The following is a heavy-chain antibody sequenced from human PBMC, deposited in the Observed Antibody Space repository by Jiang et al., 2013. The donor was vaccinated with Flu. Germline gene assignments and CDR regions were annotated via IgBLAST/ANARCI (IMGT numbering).Heavy chain of an antibody. CDR2: MSYSGSP. J-gene: IGHJ3*02. Sequence: SGSGLVKPSETLSLTCTVSGGSISSSGYSWGWIRQPPGKGLDWIGIMSYSGSPYYSPSLKSRVTISVDTSNNHFSXNLRSVTAADTAVYYCAVSYGGDAFDI. CDR1: GGSISSSGYS. D-gene: IGHD4/OR15-4a*01. V-gene: IGHV4-39*01. CDR3: AVSYGGDAFDI.